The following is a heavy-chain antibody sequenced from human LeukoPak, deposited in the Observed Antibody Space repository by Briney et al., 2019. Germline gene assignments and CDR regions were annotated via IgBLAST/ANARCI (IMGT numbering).Heavy chain of an antibody. Sequence: KPGESLKISCKCSGYSFTSYWIGWVRQMPGKGLEWMGIIYPGDSDTRYSPSFQGQVTNSADKSISTAYLQWSSLKASDTAMYYCARVLCSGGSCYPHAFDIWGQGTMVTVSS. D-gene: IGHD2-15*01. CDR2: IYPGDSDT. CDR1: GYSFTSYW. V-gene: IGHV5-51*01. CDR3: ARVLCSGGSCYPHAFDI. J-gene: IGHJ3*02.